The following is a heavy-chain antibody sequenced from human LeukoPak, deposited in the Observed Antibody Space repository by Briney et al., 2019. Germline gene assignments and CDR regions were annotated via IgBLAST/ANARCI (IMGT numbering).Heavy chain of an antibody. CDR3: ARDGTVSGYFNY. Sequence: GGSLRLSCATSGFNFSGYSMKRVRQGPGKGLEWVSSLSSSSSYISYAVSVKVRFTIYGDNAKDSMYLQMNSLIAEDTAVYYCARDGTVSGYFNYWGQGTLVTVSS. V-gene: IGHV3-21*04. CDR2: LSSSSSYI. CDR1: GFNFSGYS. J-gene: IGHJ4*02. D-gene: IGHD3-22*01.